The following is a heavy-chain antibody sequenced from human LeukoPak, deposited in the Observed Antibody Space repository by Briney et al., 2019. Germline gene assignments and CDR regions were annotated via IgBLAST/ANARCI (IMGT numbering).Heavy chain of an antibody. CDR1: GDSISGYY. CDR2: IYTSGST. CDR3: ARDRSASYRFDY. Sequence: SETLSLTCSVSGDSISGYYWSWIRQPAGKGLEWIGRIYTSGSTNYNPSLKSRVTMSVDTSKNQFSLDLSSATAADTAVYYCARDRSASYRFDYWGQGTLVTVSS. J-gene: IGHJ4*02. D-gene: IGHD1-26*01. V-gene: IGHV4-4*07.